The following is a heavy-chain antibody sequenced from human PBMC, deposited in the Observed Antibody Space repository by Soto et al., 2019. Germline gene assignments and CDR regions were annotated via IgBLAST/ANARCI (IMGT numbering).Heavy chain of an antibody. CDR2: ISSSSSYI. CDR3: ARDFSQPDLYSNYSRRSHY. D-gene: IGHD4-4*01. Sequence: PGGSLRLSCAASGFTFSSYSMNWVRQAPGKWLEWVSSISSSSSYIYYADSVKGRFTISRDNAKNSLYLQMNSLRAEDTAVYYCARDFSQPDLYSNYSRRSHYWGQGTLVTVSS. V-gene: IGHV3-21*01. CDR1: GFTFSSYS. J-gene: IGHJ4*02.